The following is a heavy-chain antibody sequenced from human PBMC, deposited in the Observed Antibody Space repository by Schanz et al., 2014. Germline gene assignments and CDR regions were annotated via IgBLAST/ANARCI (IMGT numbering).Heavy chain of an antibody. J-gene: IGHJ5*01. V-gene: IGHV1-46*02. CDR1: GKRYF. D-gene: IGHD3-16*01. Sequence: QLQLVQSGAEVKKPGASVKISCATFGKRYFIHWVRQAPGQGLEWMGMIDPRGASTTYAQKFQGRLSLTGDMSTSTLYLELRSLTSEDTAVYYCARNYEWFESWGQGTLVTVSS. CDR3: ARNYEWFES. CDR2: IDPRGAST.